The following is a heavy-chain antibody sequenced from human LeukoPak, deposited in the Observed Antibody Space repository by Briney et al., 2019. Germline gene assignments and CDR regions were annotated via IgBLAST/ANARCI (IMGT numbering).Heavy chain of an antibody. J-gene: IGHJ4*02. CDR2: IYDSGST. V-gene: IGHV4-59*01. CDR1: GGSIRSYY. CDR3: ARAGSKQLVQTY. D-gene: IGHD6-13*01. Sequence: SETLSLTCTVSGGSIRSYYWSWIRQPPGKGLEWIGYIYDSGSTNYNPSLKSRVTISVDTSKNQFSLNLSSLTAADTAVHYCARAGSKQLVQTYWGQGILVTVSS.